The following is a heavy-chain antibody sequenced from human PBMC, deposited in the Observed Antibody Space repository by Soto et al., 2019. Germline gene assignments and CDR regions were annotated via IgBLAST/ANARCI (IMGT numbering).Heavy chain of an antibody. J-gene: IGHJ3*02. V-gene: IGHV1-18*01. CDR3: ARHSPPGYCSSTSCSDAFDI. CDR2: ISAYNGNT. CDR1: GYPFTSYV. D-gene: IGHD2-2*01. Sequence: GASVKVSCKASGYPFTSYVSSWVRQAPGQGLEWMGWISAYNGNTNYAQKLQGRVTMTTDTSTSTAYMELRSLRSDDTAVYYCARHSPPGYCSSTSCSDAFDIWGQGTMVTVSS.